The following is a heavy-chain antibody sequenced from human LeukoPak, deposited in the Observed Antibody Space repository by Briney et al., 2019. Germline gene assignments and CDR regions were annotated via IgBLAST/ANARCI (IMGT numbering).Heavy chain of an antibody. V-gene: IGHV4-59*12. Sequence: PSETLSLTCTVSGGSISSYYWSWIRQPPGKGLEWIGYIYYSGSTNYNPSLKSRVTISVDTSKNQFSLQLNSVTPEDTAVYYCARETDFGVVTNWGQGTLVTVSS. CDR3: ARETDFGVVTN. D-gene: IGHD3-3*01. J-gene: IGHJ4*02. CDR1: GGSISSYY. CDR2: IYYSGST.